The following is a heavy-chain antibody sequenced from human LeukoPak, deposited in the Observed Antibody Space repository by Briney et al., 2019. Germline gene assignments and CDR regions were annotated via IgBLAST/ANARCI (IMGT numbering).Heavy chain of an antibody. D-gene: IGHD3-3*01. J-gene: IGHJ4*02. CDR3: AKVDYDFWSGYSPYHFDY. CDR1: GSTFSSYA. V-gene: IGHV3-23*01. Sequence: GGSLRLSCAASGSTFSSYAMSWVRQAPGKGLEWVSAISGSGGSTYYADSVKGRFTISRDNSKNTLYLQMNSLRAEDTAVYYCAKVDYDFWSGYSPYHFDYWGQGTLVTVSS. CDR2: ISGSGGST.